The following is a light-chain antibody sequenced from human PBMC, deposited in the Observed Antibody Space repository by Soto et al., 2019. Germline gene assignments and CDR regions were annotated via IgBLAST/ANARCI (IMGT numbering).Light chain of an antibody. J-gene: IGKJ5*01. CDR1: QSVSSK. CDR3: QQYGSSPSIT. CDR2: DAS. Sequence: EIVMTQSPATVSVSPGERATLSCRASQSVSSKLAWYQQKPGQPPRLLIFDASARATGVPDRFSGSGSGTDFTLTISRLEPEDFAVYYRQQYGSSPSITFGQGTPLE. V-gene: IGKV3-20*01.